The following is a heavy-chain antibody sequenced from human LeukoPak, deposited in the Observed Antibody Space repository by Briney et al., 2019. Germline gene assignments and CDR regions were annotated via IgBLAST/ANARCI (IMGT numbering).Heavy chain of an antibody. CDR2: ITSGSTTI. V-gene: IGHV3-48*02. CDR3: ARLAGLAFDY. CDR1: GFTFSSYS. J-gene: IGHJ4*02. D-gene: IGHD2-21*01. Sequence: GGSLRLSCAASGFTFSSYSMNWVRQAPGKRLEWVSYITSGSTTIYYADSVKGRFTISRDNAKNSLYLQMNSLKDEDTAVYHCARLAGLAFDYWGQGTLVTVSS.